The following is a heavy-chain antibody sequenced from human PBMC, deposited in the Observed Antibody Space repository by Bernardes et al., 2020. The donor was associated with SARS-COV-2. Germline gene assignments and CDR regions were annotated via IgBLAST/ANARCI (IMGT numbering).Heavy chain of an antibody. Sequence: GGSLRLSCAASGFTFSSYEMNWVRQAPGKGLEWVSYISSSGSTIYYADSVKGRFTISRDNAKNSLYLQMNSLRAEDTAVYYCARASTWSRFCYWGQGTLVTVSS. V-gene: IGHV3-48*03. CDR1: GFTFSSYE. J-gene: IGHJ4*02. D-gene: IGHD3-3*01. CDR3: ARASTWSRFCY. CDR2: ISSSGSTI.